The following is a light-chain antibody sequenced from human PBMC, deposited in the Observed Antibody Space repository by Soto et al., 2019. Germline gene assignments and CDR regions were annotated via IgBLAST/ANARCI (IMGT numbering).Light chain of an antibody. CDR3: QQSYGTPMYT. V-gene: IGKV1-39*01. Sequence: DIQMTQSPSSLSASVGDRVTITCRASQSISSYLNWYQQKPGKDPKLLIYAASSLQSGVPSRFSGSGSGTDFTLTISSLQPEDFATYYCQQSYGTPMYTFGQGTKLEIK. J-gene: IGKJ2*01. CDR2: AAS. CDR1: QSISSY.